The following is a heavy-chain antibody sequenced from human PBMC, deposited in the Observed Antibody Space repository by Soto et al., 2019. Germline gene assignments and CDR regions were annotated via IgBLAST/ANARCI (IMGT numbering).Heavy chain of an antibody. D-gene: IGHD1-26*01. CDR3: ARDWEPKDIIGPGP. CDR1: GYTFTSYG. CDR2: ISAYKGNT. V-gene: IGHV1-18*04. J-gene: IGHJ5*02. Sequence: ASVKVSCKASGYTFTSYGRSWVRQAPVQGLEWMGWISAYKGNTNYAQQLQGRITMTTDTSTSTAYMELRSLRSDDTAVYYFARDWEPKDIIGPGPWGQGTRVTVSS.